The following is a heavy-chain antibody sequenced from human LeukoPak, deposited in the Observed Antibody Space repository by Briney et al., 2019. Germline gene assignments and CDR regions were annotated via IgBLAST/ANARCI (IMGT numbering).Heavy chain of an antibody. J-gene: IGHJ4*02. CDR3: ARSAYNSDYFDY. Sequence: PGGSLRLSCAVSGFTFSYYAMHWVRQAPGKGLEWVAVISADDGTIKHYAVSVKGRFTISRDNSKNTLYVQMNSLRAEDTAVYYCARSAYNSDYFDYWGQGTLVTVSS. D-gene: IGHD5-24*01. V-gene: IGHV3-30-3*01. CDR2: ISADDGTIK. CDR1: GFTFSYYA.